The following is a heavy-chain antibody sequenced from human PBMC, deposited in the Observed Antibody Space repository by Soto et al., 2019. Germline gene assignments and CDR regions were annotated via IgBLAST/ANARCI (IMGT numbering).Heavy chain of an antibody. D-gene: IGHD6-13*01. CDR1: GGSFSGYY. V-gene: IGHV4-34*01. CDR3: ARPAIAAAVSAFDY. J-gene: IGHJ4*02. CDR2: INHSGST. Sequence: QVQLQQWGAGLLKPSETLSLTCAVYGGSFSGYYWSWIRQPPGKGLEWIGEINHSGSTNYNPSLKSRVTISVDTSKNQFSRKLSSVTAADMAVYYCARPAIAAAVSAFDYWGQGTLVTVSS.